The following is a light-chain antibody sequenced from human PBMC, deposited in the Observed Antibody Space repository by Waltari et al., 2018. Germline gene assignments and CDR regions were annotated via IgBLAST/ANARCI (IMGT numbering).Light chain of an antibody. Sequence: VLTQSPGTLSLSPGESATLSCRASQYRRNSLAWDHQKPGQPPRHLSFGASTTSIGIPDRFSGSGSGTDFTLAINRVEPEDFAVYYCQQYGSTLSWTFGQGTKLEIK. J-gene: IGKJ1*01. CDR2: GAS. CDR1: QYRRNS. V-gene: IGKV3-20*01. CDR3: QQYGSTLSWT.